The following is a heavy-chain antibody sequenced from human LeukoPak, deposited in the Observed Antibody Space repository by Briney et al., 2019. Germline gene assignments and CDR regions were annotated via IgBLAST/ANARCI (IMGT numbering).Heavy chain of an antibody. V-gene: IGHV3-33*01. CDR3: VRDDSGSVIRGVLHY. CDR2: IYLDGSKI. D-gene: IGHD3-10*01. CDR1: GFTLSSYA. J-gene: IGHJ4*02. Sequence: PGRSLRLSCTASGFTLSSYAIHWVRQAPGKGLEWVSAIYLDGSKIYYADSVKGRFTLSRDNSKNTLYLQMNSLIAEDTAVYYCVRDDSGSVIRGVLHYWGQGALVTVSS.